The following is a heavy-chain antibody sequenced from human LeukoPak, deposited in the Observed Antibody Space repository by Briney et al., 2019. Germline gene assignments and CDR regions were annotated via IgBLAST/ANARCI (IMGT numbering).Heavy chain of an antibody. CDR1: GYTFTSYA. CDR3: ARDAYLYYDFWSGYLRYFDY. CDR2: INTNTGNP. J-gene: IGHJ4*02. D-gene: IGHD3-3*01. V-gene: IGHV7-4-1*02. Sequence: ASVKVSCKASGYTFTSYAMNWVRQAPGQGLEWMGWINTNTGNPTYAQGFTGRFVFSLDTSVSTAYLQISSLKAEDTAVYYCARDAYLYYDFWSGYLRYFDYWGQGTLVTVSS.